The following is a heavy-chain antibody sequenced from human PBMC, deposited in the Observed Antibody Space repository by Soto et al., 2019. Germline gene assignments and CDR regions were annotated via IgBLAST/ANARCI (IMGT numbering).Heavy chain of an antibody. CDR3: ARDLLVGATTGPDY. CDR1: GFTFSSYG. J-gene: IGHJ4*02. V-gene: IGHV3-33*01. CDR2: IWYDGSNK. Sequence: QVQLVESGGGVVQPGRSLRLSCAASGFTFSSYGMHWVRQAPGKGLEWVAVIWYDGSNKYYADSVKGRFTISRDNSKNTLYLQMNSLRAEDTAVDYCARDLLVGATTGPDYWGQGTLVTVSS. D-gene: IGHD1-26*01.